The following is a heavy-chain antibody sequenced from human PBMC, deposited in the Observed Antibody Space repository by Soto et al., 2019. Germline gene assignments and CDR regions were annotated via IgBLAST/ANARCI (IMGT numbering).Heavy chain of an antibody. CDR2: IYHSGST. CDR1: GGSISSGGYS. CDR3: ARGETQQQRDY. Sequence: SETLSLTCAVSGGSISSGGYSWNWIRQPPGKGLQWIGEIYHSGSTKYNPSLKSRVIISVDKSKNQFSLKLSSVTDADTAVYYCARGETQQQRDYWGQGTLVTVSS. J-gene: IGHJ4*02. V-gene: IGHV4-30-2*01. D-gene: IGHD6-13*01.